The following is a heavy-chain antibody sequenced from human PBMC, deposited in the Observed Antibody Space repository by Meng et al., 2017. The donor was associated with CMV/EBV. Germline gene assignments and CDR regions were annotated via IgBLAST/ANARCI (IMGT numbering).Heavy chain of an antibody. CDR3: ATVSVGLRFLEWLFAYGMDV. D-gene: IGHD3-3*01. Sequence: SVKVSCKASGGTFSSYAISWVRQAPGQGLEWMGGIIPILGIANYAQKFQGRVTITADKSTSTAYMELSSLRSEDTAVYYCATVSVGLRFLEWLFAYGMDVWGQGTTVTVSS. CDR2: IIPILGIA. V-gene: IGHV1-69*10. J-gene: IGHJ6*02. CDR1: GGTFSSYA.